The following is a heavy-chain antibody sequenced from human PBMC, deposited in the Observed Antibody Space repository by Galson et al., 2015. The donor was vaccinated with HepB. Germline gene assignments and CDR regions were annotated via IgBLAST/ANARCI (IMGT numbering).Heavy chain of an antibody. V-gene: IGHV3-23*01. Sequence: PRLSCATSGFIFSNYAMTWVRQAPGKGLEWVSAISGSGAMTYYLQSVRGRFTISRDNSKNTLFLILNSLRAEDTAVYFCAKAESAAYSISSYDLWGQGTLVTVSS. J-gene: IGHJ4*02. CDR1: GFIFSNYA. CDR3: AKAESAAYSISSYDL. CDR2: ISGSGAMT. D-gene: IGHD6-6*01.